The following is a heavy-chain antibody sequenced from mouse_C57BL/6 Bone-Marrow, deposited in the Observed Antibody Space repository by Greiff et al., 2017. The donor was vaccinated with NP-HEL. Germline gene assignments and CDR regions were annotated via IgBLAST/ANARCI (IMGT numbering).Heavy chain of an antibody. D-gene: IGHD2-3*01. CDR3: ARKGGYYPYYAMDY. Sequence: VKLMESGPGLVQPSQSLSITCTVSGFSLTSYGVHWVRQSPGKGLEWLGVIWSGGSTDYNAAFISRLSISKDNSKSQVFFKMNSLQADDTAIYYCARKGGYYPYYAMDYWGQGTSVTVSS. V-gene: IGHV2-2*01. CDR2: IWSGGST. J-gene: IGHJ4*01. CDR1: GFSLTSYG.